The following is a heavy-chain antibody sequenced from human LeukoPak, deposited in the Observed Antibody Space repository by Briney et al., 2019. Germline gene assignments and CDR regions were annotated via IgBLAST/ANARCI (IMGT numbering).Heavy chain of an antibody. CDR3: ARERDDYGSGPIDY. D-gene: IGHD3-10*01. J-gene: IGHJ4*02. CDR2: IYYSGST. CDR1: GGSISSYY. Sequence: PSETLSLTCTVSGGSISSYYWSWIRQPPGKGLEWIGYIYYSGSTNYNPSLKSRVTISVDTSKNQFSLKLSSVTAADTAVYYCARERDDYGSGPIDYWGQGTLVTVSS. V-gene: IGHV4-59*01.